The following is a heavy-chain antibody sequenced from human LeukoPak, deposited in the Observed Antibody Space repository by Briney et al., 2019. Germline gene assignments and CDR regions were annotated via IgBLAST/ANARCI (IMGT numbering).Heavy chain of an antibody. CDR2: FDPEDGET. CDR3: ATAPGYYFHYFDY. CDR1: GYTLTELS. Sequence: ASVKVSCKVSGYTLTELSMHWVRQAPGKGLEWMGGFDPEDGETIYAQKFQGRVTMTEDTSTDTAYMELSSLRPEDTAVYYCATAPGYYFHYFDYWGQGTLVTVSS. D-gene: IGHD3-22*01. J-gene: IGHJ4*02. V-gene: IGHV1-24*01.